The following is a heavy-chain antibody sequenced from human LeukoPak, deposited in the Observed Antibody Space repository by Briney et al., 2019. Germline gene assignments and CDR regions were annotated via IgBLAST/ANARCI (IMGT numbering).Heavy chain of an antibody. J-gene: IGHJ4*02. CDR1: GYTFTSYY. CDR3: ARDPHSSSWYDY. V-gene: IGHV1-46*01. CDR2: INPSGSST. D-gene: IGHD6-13*01. Sequence: VAVKVSCKASGYTFTSYYMHWVRQAPGQGLEWMGIINPSGSSTSYAQKFQGRVTMTRDTSTSTVYMELSSLRSEDTAVYYCARDPHSSSWYDYWGQGTLVTASS.